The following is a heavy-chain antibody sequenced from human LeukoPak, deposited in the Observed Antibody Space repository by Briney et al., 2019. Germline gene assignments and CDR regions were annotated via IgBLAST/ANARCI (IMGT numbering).Heavy chain of an antibody. D-gene: IGHD2-21*02. CDR1: GGSISSSNW. V-gene: IGHV4-4*02. Sequence: PSETLSLTCAVSGGSISSSNWWSWVRQPPGKGLEWIGSIYYSGSTYYNPSLKSRVTISVDTSKNQFSLKLSSVTAADTAVYYCARVTLGAYCGGDCANPDYWGQGTLVTVSS. CDR3: ARVTLGAYCGGDCANPDY. J-gene: IGHJ4*02. CDR2: IYYSGST.